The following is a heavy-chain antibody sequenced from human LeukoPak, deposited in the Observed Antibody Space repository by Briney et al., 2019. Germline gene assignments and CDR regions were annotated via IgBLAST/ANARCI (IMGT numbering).Heavy chain of an antibody. J-gene: IGHJ4*02. CDR3: AKQLGYCSDGSCYFPY. CDR2: ISNNGGYT. CDR1: GFTFSSSA. Sequence: GGSLRLPCAASGFTFSSSAMSWVRQAPGKGLEWVSAISNNGGYTYYADSVQGRFTISRDNSKSTLCLQMNSLRAEDTAVYYCAKQLGYCSDGSCYFPYWGQGTLVTVSS. D-gene: IGHD2-15*01. V-gene: IGHV3-23*01.